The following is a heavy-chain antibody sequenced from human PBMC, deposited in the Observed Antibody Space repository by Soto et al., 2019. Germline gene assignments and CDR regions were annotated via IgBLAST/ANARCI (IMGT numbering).Heavy chain of an antibody. CDR3: AKDKDWSGVYGMDV. Sequence: VQLVESGGGVVQPGRSLRLSCAASGFTFSSYAMSWVRQAPGKGLEWVTAINGGSTTYYADSVKGRFTISRDNSKNTLYLQMNSLRAEDTAVYYCAKDKDWSGVYGMDVWGQGTTVTVSS. D-gene: IGHD3-3*01. J-gene: IGHJ6*02. CDR2: INGGSTT. V-gene: IGHV3-23*04. CDR1: GFTFSSYA.